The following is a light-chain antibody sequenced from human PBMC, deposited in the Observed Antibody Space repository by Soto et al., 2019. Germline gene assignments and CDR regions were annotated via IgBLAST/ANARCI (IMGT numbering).Light chain of an antibody. Sequence: QSVLTQPASVSGSPGQSITISCTGTSSVVGSYNLVSWYQQHPGKAPKLMIYEVSKRPSGVSNRFSGSKSGNTVSLTISGLQAEDEADYYCCSYAGSSTFVFVTGTKVTVL. J-gene: IGLJ1*01. CDR1: SSVVGSYNL. CDR3: CSYAGSSTFV. CDR2: EVS. V-gene: IGLV2-23*02.